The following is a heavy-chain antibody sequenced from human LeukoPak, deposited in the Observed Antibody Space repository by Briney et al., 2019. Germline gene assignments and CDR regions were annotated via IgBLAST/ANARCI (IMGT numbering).Heavy chain of an antibody. CDR3: ARTYYDSSGYYYPYYFDY. D-gene: IGHD3-22*01. CDR1: GGSIGSYY. V-gene: IGHV4-59*01. J-gene: IGHJ4*02. CDR2: IYYSGST. Sequence: SETLSLTCSVSGGSIGSYYWSWIRQPPGKGLEWIGYIYYSGSTNYNPSLKSRVTISVDTSKNQFSLKLSSVTAADTAVYYCARTYYDSSGYYYPYYFDYWGQGTLVTVSS.